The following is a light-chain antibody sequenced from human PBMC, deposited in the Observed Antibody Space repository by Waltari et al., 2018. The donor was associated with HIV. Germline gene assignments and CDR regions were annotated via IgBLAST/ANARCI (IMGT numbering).Light chain of an antibody. V-gene: IGLV3-21*04. J-gene: IGLJ2*01. Sequence: YVLTQPPSVSVAPGMTARITCGGDNIGRKSVHWFQQKPDQAPVLVIYYDSDRPSGIPERFSGSNSGNTATLTISRVEAGDEADYSCQVWDSDSDHPWVFGGGTKLTVL. CDR3: QVWDSDSDHPWV. CDR2: YDS. CDR1: NIGRKS.